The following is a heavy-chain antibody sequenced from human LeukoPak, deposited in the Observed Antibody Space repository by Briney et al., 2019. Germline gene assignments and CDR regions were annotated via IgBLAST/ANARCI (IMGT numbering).Heavy chain of an antibody. CDR1: GGSISSGDYY. CDR2: INYRGNI. J-gene: IGHJ4*02. V-gene: IGHV4-30-4*01. D-gene: IGHD3/OR15-3a*01. CDR3: ARADWYGPSREFDC. Sequence: PSQTLSLTCTVSGGSISSGDYYWSWIRQPPGKGLEWIGYINYRGNIYYNPSLESRVIISVDTSENQFSLKLSSVTAADTAVYYCARADWYGPSREFDCWGQGTLVTVSS.